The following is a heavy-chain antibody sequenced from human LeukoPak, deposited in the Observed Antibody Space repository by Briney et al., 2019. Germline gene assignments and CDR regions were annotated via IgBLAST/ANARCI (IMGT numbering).Heavy chain of an antibody. V-gene: IGHV1-2*04. Sequence: ASVKVSCKASGYTFTGYYMHWVRQAPGQGLEWMGWINPNSGGTNYAQKFQGWVTMTRDTSISTAYMELSRLGSDDTAVYYCARVPITGTTVDAFDIWGQGTMVTVSS. CDR2: INPNSGGT. CDR3: ARVPITGTTVDAFDI. J-gene: IGHJ3*02. D-gene: IGHD1-20*01. CDR1: GYTFTGYY.